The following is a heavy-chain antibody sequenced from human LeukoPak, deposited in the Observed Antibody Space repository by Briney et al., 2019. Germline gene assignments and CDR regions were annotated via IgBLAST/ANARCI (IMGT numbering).Heavy chain of an antibody. J-gene: IGHJ3*02. CDR2: INPSGGST. V-gene: IGHV1-46*01. CDR1: GYTFTGYY. CDR3: ARDQGQDDAFDI. Sequence: ASVKVSCKGSGYTFTGYYMHWVRQAPGQGLEWMGIINPSGGSTSYAQKFQGRVTMTRDTSTSTVYMELSSLRSEDTAVYYCARDQGQDDAFDIWGQGTMVTVSS.